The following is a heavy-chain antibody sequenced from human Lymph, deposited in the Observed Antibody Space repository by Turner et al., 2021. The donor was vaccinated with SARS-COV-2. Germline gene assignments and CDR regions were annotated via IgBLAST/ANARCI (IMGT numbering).Heavy chain of an antibody. CDR1: GGSISSGGYY. Sequence: QVQLQESGPGLVKPSQTLSPTCTVSGGSISSGGYYWSWIRQHPGKGLEWIGYIYYSGSTYYNPSLKSRVTISVDTSKNQFSLKLSSVTAADTAVYYCARTYYYDSSGYYYQYYFDYWGQGTLVTVSS. CDR2: IYYSGST. CDR3: ARTYYYDSSGYYYQYYFDY. V-gene: IGHV4-31*03. J-gene: IGHJ4*02. D-gene: IGHD3-22*01.